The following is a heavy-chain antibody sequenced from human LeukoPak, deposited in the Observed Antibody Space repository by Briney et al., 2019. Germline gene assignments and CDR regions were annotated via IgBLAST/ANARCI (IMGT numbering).Heavy chain of an antibody. CDR1: GGSISSSSYY. Sequence: SETLSLTCTVSGGSISSSSYYWGWIRQPPGKGLEWIGNIYYSGSTYYNPSLKSRVTISVDTSKNQFSLKLRSVTAADTAVYYSARYNSGPARLDYWGQGTLVSVSS. CDR2: IYYSGST. CDR3: ARYNSGPARLDY. D-gene: IGHD5-12*01. V-gene: IGHV4-39*01. J-gene: IGHJ4*02.